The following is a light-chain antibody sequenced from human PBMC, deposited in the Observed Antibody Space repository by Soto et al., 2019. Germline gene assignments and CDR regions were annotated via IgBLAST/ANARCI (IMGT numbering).Light chain of an antibody. V-gene: IGLV1-44*01. CDR3: AAWDNSLNGYV. CDR1: SSNIGSTR. J-gene: IGLJ1*01. Sequence: QSVLTQPPSASGTPGQRVAISCSGASSNIGSTRANWYRQLPGTAPKLLIYSDNQRPSGVPDRFYGSKSGTSASLAISGLQSEDEADYYCAAWDNSLNGYVFGTGTKVTVL. CDR2: SDN.